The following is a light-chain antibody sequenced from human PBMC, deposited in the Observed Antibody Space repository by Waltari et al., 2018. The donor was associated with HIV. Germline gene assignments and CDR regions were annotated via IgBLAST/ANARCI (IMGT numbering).Light chain of an antibody. V-gene: IGLV4-69*01. CDR1: SGHSNYA. CDR2: LNSDGRH. J-gene: IGLJ2*01. CDR3: QTWTTGIVL. Sequence: QLVLTQSPSASASLRASVKLTCTLSSGHSNYAIAWHQHQPGKGPRYLMKLNSDGRHIKGYGIPDRFSGSSAVAERYLIISSRQSEDEADYYCQTWTTGIVLFGGGTRLTVL.